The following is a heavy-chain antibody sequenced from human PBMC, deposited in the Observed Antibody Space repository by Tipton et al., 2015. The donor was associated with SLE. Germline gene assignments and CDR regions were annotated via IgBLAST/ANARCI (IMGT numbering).Heavy chain of an antibody. Sequence: TLSLTCTVSGGSISSSSYYWGWIRQPPGKGLECIGEINHSGNTNYNPSLKSRVTISVDTSKNQFSLKLSSVTAADTAVYYCARARGGTTVTTARAGWLDPWGQGTLVTVSS. CDR1: GGSISSSSYY. CDR3: ARARGGTTVTTARAGWLDP. D-gene: IGHD4-17*01. J-gene: IGHJ5*02. V-gene: IGHV4-39*07. CDR2: INHSGNT.